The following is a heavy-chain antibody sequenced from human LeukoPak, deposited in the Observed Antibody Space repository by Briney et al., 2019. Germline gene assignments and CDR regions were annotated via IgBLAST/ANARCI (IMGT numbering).Heavy chain of an antibody. CDR1: GFTFSSYA. CDR2: ISGSGYST. Sequence: GGSMRLSCVASGFTFSSYAMTWVRQAPGKGLEWVSSISGSGYSTYYADSVKGRFTISRDNSKNALYLQMNSLRGEDTAVYYCAKGVGIEEAGHFDPWGQGTVVTVSS. CDR3: AKGVGIEEAGHFDP. J-gene: IGHJ5*02. D-gene: IGHD6-13*01. V-gene: IGHV3-23*01.